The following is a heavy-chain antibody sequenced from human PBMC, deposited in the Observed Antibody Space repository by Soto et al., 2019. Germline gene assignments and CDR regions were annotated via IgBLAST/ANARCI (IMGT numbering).Heavy chain of an antibody. J-gene: IGHJ5*02. Sequence: SETLSLTCAVSGVSIDNDAYSWSWIRQPPGKGLEWIGNIYHSGTTYYNPSLRSRVSISIDTSKNQFSLKLSSVTAADTAVYYCARVPDRWGQGTLVTVSS. CDR2: IYHSGTT. V-gene: IGHV4-30-2*01. D-gene: IGHD2-2*01. CDR1: GVSIDNDAYS. CDR3: ARVPDR.